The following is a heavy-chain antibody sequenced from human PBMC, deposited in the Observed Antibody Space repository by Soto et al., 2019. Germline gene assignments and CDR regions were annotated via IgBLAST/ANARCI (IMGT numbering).Heavy chain of an antibody. CDR2: INHSGST. CDR3: ARVERGTATTVVDAFDI. CDR1: GGSFSGYY. D-gene: IGHD1-1*01. J-gene: IGHJ3*02. Sequence: SETLSLTCAVYGGSFSGYYWSWIRQPPGKGLEWIGEINHSGSTNYNPSLKSRVTISVDTSKNQFPLKLSSVTAADTAVYYCARVERGTATTVVDAFDIWGPGTMVTVSS. V-gene: IGHV4-34*01.